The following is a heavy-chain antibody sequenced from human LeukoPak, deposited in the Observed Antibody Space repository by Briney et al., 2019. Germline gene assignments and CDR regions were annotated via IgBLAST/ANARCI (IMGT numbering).Heavy chain of an antibody. V-gene: IGHV3-11*04. CDR3: ARDRQASGYWVDAFDI. Sequence: PGGSLRLSCAASGFTFSDYYMSWIRQAPGKGLEWVSYISSSGSTIYYADSVKGRFTISRDNAKNSLYLQMNSLRAEDTAVYYCARDRQASGYWVDAFDIWGQGTMVTVSS. J-gene: IGHJ3*02. CDR2: ISSSGSTI. D-gene: IGHD3-22*01. CDR1: GFTFSDYY.